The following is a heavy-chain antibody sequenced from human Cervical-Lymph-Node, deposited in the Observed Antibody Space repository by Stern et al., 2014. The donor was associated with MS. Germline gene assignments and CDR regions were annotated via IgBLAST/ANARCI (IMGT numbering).Heavy chain of an antibody. CDR1: GYTFTSYG. CDR3: ARGLLGSENAFDI. Sequence: VQLMQSGAAVKKPGASVKVSCKASGYTFTSYGISWVRQAPGQGHAWMGWIIAYNCTTNYAQKLQVRVTMPTDTSTSTADMELRSLRSDDTAVYYCARGLLGSENAFDIWGQGTMVTVSS. D-gene: IGHD2-15*01. V-gene: IGHV1-18*01. CDR2: IIAYNCTT. J-gene: IGHJ3*02.